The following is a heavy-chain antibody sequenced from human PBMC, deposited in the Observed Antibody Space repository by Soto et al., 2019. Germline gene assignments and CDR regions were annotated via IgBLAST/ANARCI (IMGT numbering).Heavy chain of an antibody. D-gene: IGHD5-12*01. Sequence: GASVKVSCKASGYTFTSYGISWVRQAPGQGLEWMEIINASGGSTSYAQKFQGRVTMTRDTSTSTVYMELSSLRSGDTAVYYCASEGFAYSGYDYATVTPNDAFDIWGQGTMVTVSS. CDR3: ASEGFAYSGYDYATVTPNDAFDI. CDR2: INASGGST. V-gene: IGHV1-46*03. CDR1: GYTFTSYG. J-gene: IGHJ3*02.